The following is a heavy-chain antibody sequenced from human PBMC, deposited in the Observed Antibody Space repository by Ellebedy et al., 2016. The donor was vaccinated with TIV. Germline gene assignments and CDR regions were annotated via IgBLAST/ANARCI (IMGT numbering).Heavy chain of an antibody. J-gene: IGHJ4*02. Sequence: PGGSLRLSCAASGFTFSTYSMNWVRQAPGKGLEWVSNIRDSSTNVFYADSVKGRFTISADNAKNSLYLQMSSLRAEDTAVYYCVRDRDWSFDYWGQGTLVTVSS. V-gene: IGHV3-48*04. D-gene: IGHD3-9*01. CDR2: IRDSSTNV. CDR1: GFTFSTYS. CDR3: VRDRDWSFDY.